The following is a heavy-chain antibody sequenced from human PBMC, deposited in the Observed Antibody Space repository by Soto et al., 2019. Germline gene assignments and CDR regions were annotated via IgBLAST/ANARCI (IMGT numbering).Heavy chain of an antibody. J-gene: IGHJ4*02. Sequence: QVQLVQSGAEVKKPGPSVKVSCTASGGTFNFYSISWVRQAPVQGLEWVGRVIPMVGMSEYAQKFQGRVTITADKSTSTAYMNLRSLRSEGTAVYYCATNYGSGSAHFDYWGQGTLVTVSS. CDR2: VIPMVGMS. V-gene: IGHV1-69*02. CDR3: ATNYGSGSAHFDY. D-gene: IGHD3-10*01. CDR1: GGTFNFYS.